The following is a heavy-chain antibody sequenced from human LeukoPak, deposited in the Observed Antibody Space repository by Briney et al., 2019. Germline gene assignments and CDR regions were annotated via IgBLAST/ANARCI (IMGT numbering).Heavy chain of an antibody. CDR3: AKQYSSDWNGLAEYFQH. Sequence: GGSLRLSCAASGFTFSRSAMSWVRQAPGKGLEWVSGISGSGHGGNTYYADSVKGRFTISRDNSKNTLYLQMNSLRAEDTAVYYCAKQYSSDWNGLAEYFQHWGQGTLLTVSS. V-gene: IGHV3-23*01. J-gene: IGHJ1*01. CDR2: ISGSGHGGNT. D-gene: IGHD6-19*01. CDR1: GFTFSRSA.